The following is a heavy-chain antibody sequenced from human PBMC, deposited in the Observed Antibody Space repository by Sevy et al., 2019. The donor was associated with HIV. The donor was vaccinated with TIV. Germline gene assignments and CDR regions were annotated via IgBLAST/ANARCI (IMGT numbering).Heavy chain of an antibody. Sequence: GGSLRLSCAASGFTFSSYAMSWVRQAPGKGLEWVSAISGSGGSTYYADSVKGRFTISRDISKNTLYLQMNSLRAEDTAVYYCAKKEDWGMIVVVIGPDAFDIWGQGTMVTVSS. CDR2: ISGSGGST. J-gene: IGHJ3*02. CDR3: AKKEDWGMIVVVIGPDAFDI. V-gene: IGHV3-23*01. D-gene: IGHD3-22*01. CDR1: GFTFSSYA.